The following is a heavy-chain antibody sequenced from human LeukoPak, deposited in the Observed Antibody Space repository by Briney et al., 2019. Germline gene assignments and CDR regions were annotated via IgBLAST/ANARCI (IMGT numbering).Heavy chain of an antibody. J-gene: IGHJ5*02. D-gene: IGHD6-13*01. CDR2: IRAYNGNT. Sequence: ASVKVSCRASGYTFTSYGISWVRQAPGQGLEWMGWIRAYNGNTNYAQKLQGRVTMTTDTSTSTAYMELRSLRSDDTAVYYCARDLIAAAKHGSGWFDPWGQGTLVTVSS. CDR3: ARDLIAAAKHGSGWFDP. V-gene: IGHV1-18*01. CDR1: GYTFTSYG.